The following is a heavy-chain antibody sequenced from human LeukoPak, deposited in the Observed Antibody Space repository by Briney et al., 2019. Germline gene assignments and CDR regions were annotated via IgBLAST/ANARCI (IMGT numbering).Heavy chain of an antibody. V-gene: IGHV1-8*02. CDR1: GYTFSNND. CDR2: MNPISGNT. D-gene: IGHD3-10*01. CDR3: ARSYLWFGELWSDY. Sequence: GASVKVSCKASGYTFSNNDINWVRQATGQGLEWMGWMNPISGNTGFAQKFQGRVTMTRDTSISTAYMELSRLRSDDTAVYYCARSYLWFGELWSDYWGQGTLVTVSS. J-gene: IGHJ4*02.